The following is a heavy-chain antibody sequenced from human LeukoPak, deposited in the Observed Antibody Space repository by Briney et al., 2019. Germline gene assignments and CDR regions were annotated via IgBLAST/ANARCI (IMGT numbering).Heavy chain of an antibody. Sequence: GASVKVSCKASGYTFTSYGISWVRQAPGQGLEWMGWISAYNGNTNYAQKLQGRVTMTTDTSTSTAYMELRSLRSDDTAVYYCARGGYDFWSGYYTPYYFDYWGQGTLVTVSS. V-gene: IGHV1-18*04. CDR3: ARGGYDFWSGYYTPYYFDY. D-gene: IGHD3-3*01. CDR1: GYTFTSYG. CDR2: ISAYNGNT. J-gene: IGHJ4*02.